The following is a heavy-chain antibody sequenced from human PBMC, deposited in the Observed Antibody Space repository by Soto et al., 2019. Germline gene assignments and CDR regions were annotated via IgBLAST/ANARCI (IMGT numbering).Heavy chain of an antibody. CDR2: ISGSGGST. V-gene: IGHV3-23*01. Sequence: GGSLRLSCAASGFTFSSYAMSWVRQAPGKGLEWVSAISGSGGSTYYADSVKGRFTISRDNSKNTLYLQMNSLRAEDTAVYYCAKDLTCIVVVPAAPAYFDYWGQGTLVTVSS. CDR3: AKDLTCIVVVPAAPAYFDY. D-gene: IGHD2-2*01. CDR1: GFTFSSYA. J-gene: IGHJ4*02.